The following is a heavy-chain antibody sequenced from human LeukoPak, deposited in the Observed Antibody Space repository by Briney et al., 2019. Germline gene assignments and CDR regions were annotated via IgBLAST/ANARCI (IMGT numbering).Heavy chain of an antibody. V-gene: IGHV3-43*02. Sequence: GGSLRLSCAASGFTFDDYAMHWLRQAPGKGLEWVSLISGDGGSTYYADSVKGRFTISRDNSKNSLYLQMNRLRTEDTDLYYCENDIPIRWDSAARDFDNWGQGTMVTVSS. CDR1: GFTFDDYA. CDR3: ENDIPIRWDSAARDFDN. J-gene: IGHJ3*02. CDR2: ISGDGGST. D-gene: IGHD1-26*01.